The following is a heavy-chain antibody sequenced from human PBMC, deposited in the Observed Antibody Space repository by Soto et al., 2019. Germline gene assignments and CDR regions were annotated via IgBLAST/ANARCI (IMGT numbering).Heavy chain of an antibody. CDR1: GFTVSSNY. CDR3: AKDRYGDYGGIDY. V-gene: IGHV3-53*01. CDR2: IYSGDNT. J-gene: IGHJ4*02. D-gene: IGHD4-17*01. Sequence: PGGSLRLSCAASGFTVSSNYMSWVRQAPGKGLEWVSVIYSGDNTYYADSVKGRFTTSRDNSKNTLYLQMNSLRAEDTAVYYCAKDRYGDYGGIDYWGQGTMVTVSS.